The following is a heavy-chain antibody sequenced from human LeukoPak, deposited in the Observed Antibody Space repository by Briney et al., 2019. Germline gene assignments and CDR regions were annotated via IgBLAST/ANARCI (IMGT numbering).Heavy chain of an antibody. D-gene: IGHD1-26*01. CDR3: ARDHSGSYSYFDY. V-gene: IGHV4-34*01. Sequence: SETLSLTCAVYGGSFSGYYWSWIRQPPGKGLEWIGEINHSGSTNYNPSLKSRVTISVDKSKNQFSLKLNSVTAADTAVYYCARDHSGSYSYFDYWGQGTLVTVSS. CDR1: GGSFSGYY. J-gene: IGHJ4*02. CDR2: INHSGST.